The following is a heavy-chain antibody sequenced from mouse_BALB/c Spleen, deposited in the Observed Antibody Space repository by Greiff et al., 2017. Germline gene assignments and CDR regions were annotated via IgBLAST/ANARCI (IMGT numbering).Heavy chain of an antibody. V-gene: IGHV1S127*01. D-gene: IGHD2-4*01. CDR3: ARPIYYDYGGSAMDY. CDR2: IDPSNSET. J-gene: IGHJ4*01. Sequence: VQLQQSGPELVRPGASVKMSCKASGYTFTSYWMHWVKQRPGRGLEWIGMIDPSNSETRLNQKFKDKATLNVDKSSNTAYMQLSSLTSEDSAVYYCARPIYYDYGGSAMDYWGQGTSVTVSS. CDR1: GYTFTSYW.